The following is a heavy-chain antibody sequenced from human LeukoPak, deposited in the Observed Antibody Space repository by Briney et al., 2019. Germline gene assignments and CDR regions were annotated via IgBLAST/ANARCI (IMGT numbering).Heavy chain of an antibody. CDR1: GGSISSSSDF. V-gene: IGHV4-39*01. CDR2: TYYSGRT. Sequence: SETLSLTCTVSGGSISSSSDFWGWIRQPSGKGLEWIGSTYYSGRTYNNPSLKSRVTISVDTSKNQFSLKLSSVTAADTAVYYCARHRWDGTFNFDYWGQGTLVPVSS. J-gene: IGHJ4*02. CDR3: ARHRWDGTFNFDY. D-gene: IGHD1-1*01.